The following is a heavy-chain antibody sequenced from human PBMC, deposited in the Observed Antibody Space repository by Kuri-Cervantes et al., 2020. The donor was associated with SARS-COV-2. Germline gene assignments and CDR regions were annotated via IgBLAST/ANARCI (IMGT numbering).Heavy chain of an antibody. J-gene: IGHJ3*01. Sequence: SETLSLTCTVSGGSISSSSYYWGWIRQPPGKGLEWIGSIYYSGSTYYNPSFKSRVTISLETSKNQFSLKLICVPAADTAVYYCARQASLVDYAFDVWGQGTMVTVSS. CDR3: ARQASLVDYAFDV. CDR1: GGSISSSSYY. V-gene: IGHV4-39*01. D-gene: IGHD2-15*01. CDR2: IYYSGST.